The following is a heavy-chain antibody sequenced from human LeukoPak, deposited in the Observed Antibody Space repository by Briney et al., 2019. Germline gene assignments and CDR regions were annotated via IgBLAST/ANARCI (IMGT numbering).Heavy chain of an antibody. CDR3: ARVCGDYYDPLDY. Sequence: ASVKVSCKASGYTFTSYDINWVRQATGQGPEWMGWMNPNSGDTGYAQKFQSRVTITRNTSISTAYMELSSLRSEDTAVYYCARVCGDYYDPLDYWGQGTLVTVSS. CDR2: MNPNSGDT. V-gene: IGHV1-8*03. J-gene: IGHJ4*02. D-gene: IGHD3-22*01. CDR1: GYTFTSYD.